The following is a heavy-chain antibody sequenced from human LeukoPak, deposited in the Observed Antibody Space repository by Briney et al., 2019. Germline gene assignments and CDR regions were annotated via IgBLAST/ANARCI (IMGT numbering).Heavy chain of an antibody. CDR2: ISGSGGRT. V-gene: IGHV3-23*01. D-gene: IGHD4-23*01. Sequence: GGSLRLSCAASGFIFSSYAMSWVRQAPGKGLEWVSGISGSGGRTYYADSVKGQFSISRDNSKNTLYLQMNSLKTEDTAVYYCTTLLYGGKCPWGQGTLVTVSS. CDR1: GFIFSSYA. J-gene: IGHJ5*02. CDR3: TTLLYGGKCP.